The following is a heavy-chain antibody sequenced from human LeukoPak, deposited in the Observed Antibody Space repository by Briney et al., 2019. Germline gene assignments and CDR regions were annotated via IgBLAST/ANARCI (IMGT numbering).Heavy chain of an antibody. D-gene: IGHD3-22*01. J-gene: IGHJ4*02. CDR1: GGSISSGGYY. V-gene: IGHV4-61*08. CDR3: ARLSGYSSGHYYSDY. CDR2: IYYRGST. Sequence: SETLSLTCTVSGGSISSGGYYWSWIRQHPGKGLEWIGYIYYRGSTNYNPSLKSRVTISVDTSKNQFSLKLSSVTAADTAVYYCARLSGYSSGHYYSDYWGQGTLVTVSS.